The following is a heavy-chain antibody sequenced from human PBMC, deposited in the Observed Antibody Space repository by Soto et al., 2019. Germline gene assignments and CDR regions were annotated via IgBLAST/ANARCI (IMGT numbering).Heavy chain of an antibody. CDR1: GFTFSSYA. Sequence: QVQLVESGGGVVQPGRSLRLSCAASGFTFSSYAMHWVRQAPGKGLEWVAVISYDGSNKYYADSVKGRFTISRDNSKNTLYLQMNSLRAEDTAVYYCARATHSWSYYAAFDIWGQGTMVTGSS. CDR3: ARATHSWSYYAAFDI. CDR2: ISYDGSNK. D-gene: IGHD1-26*01. V-gene: IGHV3-30-3*01. J-gene: IGHJ3*02.